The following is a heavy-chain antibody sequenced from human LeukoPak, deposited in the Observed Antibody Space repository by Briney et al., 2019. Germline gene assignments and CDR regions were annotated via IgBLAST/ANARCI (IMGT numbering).Heavy chain of an antibody. D-gene: IGHD3-3*01. V-gene: IGHV1-2*02. J-gene: IGHJ4*02. CDR2: INPNSGGT. CDR3: ARVVQYYDFWSGYSSFDY. CDR1: GYTFTGYY. Sequence: GASVKVSCKASGYTFTGYYMHWVRQAPGQGLEWMGWINPNSGGTNYAQKFQGRVTMTRDTSISTAYMELSRLRSDDTAAYYCARVVQYYDFWSGYSSFDYWGQGTLVTVSS.